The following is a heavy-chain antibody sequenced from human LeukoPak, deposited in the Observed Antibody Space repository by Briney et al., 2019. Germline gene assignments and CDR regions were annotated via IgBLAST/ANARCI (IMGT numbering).Heavy chain of an antibody. V-gene: IGHV1-18*01. CDR2: VTPSHTTR. Sequence: ASVKVSCKASGYTFGQYSISWVRQAPGKGFEWMGWVTPSHTTRVYAQEFQGRVTMTADTNTNTVSMELRSLRFDDTAVYFCARDYILPLETDNGDGFAIWGQGTVVTVSS. CDR1: GYTFGQYS. D-gene: IGHD3-3*02. CDR3: ARDYILPLETDNGDGFAI. J-gene: IGHJ3*02.